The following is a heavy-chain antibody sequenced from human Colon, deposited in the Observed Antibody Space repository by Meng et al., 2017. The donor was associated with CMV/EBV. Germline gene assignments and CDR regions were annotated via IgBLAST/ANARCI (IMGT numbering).Heavy chain of an antibody. CDR1: GDSISSGGHY. Sequence: GSLRLSCTVSGDSISSGGHYWAWIRQPPGKGLEWIGSIDHRGNTYRNPSLWSRVTMSVDTSKNQFSLNLSSLTAADPSTYYCARPSDNGWYYFDSWGQGTLVTVSS. D-gene: IGHD6-19*01. V-gene: IGHV4-39*01. J-gene: IGHJ4*02. CDR2: IDHRGNT. CDR3: ARPSDNGWYYFDS.